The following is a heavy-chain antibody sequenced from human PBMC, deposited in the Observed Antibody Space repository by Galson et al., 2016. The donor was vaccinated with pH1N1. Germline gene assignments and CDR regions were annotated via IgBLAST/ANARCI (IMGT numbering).Heavy chain of an antibody. D-gene: IGHD3-10*01. J-gene: IGHJ6*02. CDR1: GGTFSNSA. CDR2: ISPIFGSI. CDR3: ATAGPLVREILYYSYAMDV. Sequence: SVKVSCKASGGTFSNSAISWVRQAPGQGLEWMGRISPIFGSINYAQRFQGRLTITADIFTNTAYMDMSGLRFEDTAIYYCATAGPLVREILYYSYAMDVWGQGTTVTVSS. V-gene: IGHV1-69*06.